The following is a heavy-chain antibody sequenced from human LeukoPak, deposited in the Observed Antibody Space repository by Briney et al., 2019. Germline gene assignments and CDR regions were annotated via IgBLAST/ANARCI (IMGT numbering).Heavy chain of an antibody. V-gene: IGHV4-38-2*02. CDR2: IYYRGNT. CDR3: ARIADDLWSGYYRTIDY. D-gene: IGHD3-3*01. J-gene: IGHJ4*02. Sequence: PSETLSLTCSVSGYSISSGYYWDWIRQPPGKGLEWIGSIYYRGNTYYNPSLKSRVTISVDTSKNHFSLRLSSVTAADTAVYYCARIADDLWSGYYRTIDYWGQGTLVTVSS. CDR1: GYSISSGYY.